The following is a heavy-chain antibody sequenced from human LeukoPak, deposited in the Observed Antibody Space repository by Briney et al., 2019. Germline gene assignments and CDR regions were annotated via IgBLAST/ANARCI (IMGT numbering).Heavy chain of an antibody. D-gene: IGHD3-22*01. J-gene: IGHJ4*02. Sequence: ASVKVSCKASGGTFSSYAISWVRQAPGQGLEWMGGIIPIFGTANYAQKFQGRVTITADESTSTAYMELSSLRSEDTAVYYCARAREETYYYDSSGYYYDYWGQGTLVTVSS. CDR1: GGTFSSYA. V-gene: IGHV1-69*13. CDR2: IIPIFGTA. CDR3: ARAREETYYYDSSGYYYDY.